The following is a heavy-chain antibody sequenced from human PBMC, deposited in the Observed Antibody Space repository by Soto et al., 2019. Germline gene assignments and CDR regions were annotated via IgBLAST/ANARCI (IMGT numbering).Heavy chain of an antibody. CDR3: AKDLPLAVAGFFDY. V-gene: IGHV3-23*01. CDR2: ISGSGGNT. J-gene: IGHJ4*02. D-gene: IGHD6-19*01. CDR1: GVTFSSYA. Sequence: GSLRLSCAASGVTFSSYAMRWVRQARGEGLEWVLGISGSGGNTYYADSVKGRFTISRDNSKNTLYLQMNGLRTEDTAVYYCAKDLPLAVAGFFDYWGQGTLVTVSS.